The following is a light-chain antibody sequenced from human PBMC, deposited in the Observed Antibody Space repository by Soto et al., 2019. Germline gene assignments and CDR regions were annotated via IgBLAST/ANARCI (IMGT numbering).Light chain of an antibody. J-gene: IGLJ3*02. Sequence: QSALTQPASVSGSPGQSITISCTGTSSDVGSYNLVSWYQQHPGKAPKLMIYEGSKRPSGVSNRLSGSKSGNTASLTISGLQAEDEADYYCCSYAGSSTWVFGGGTNDRP. CDR3: CSYAGSSTWV. CDR1: SSDVGSYNL. V-gene: IGLV2-23*01. CDR2: EGS.